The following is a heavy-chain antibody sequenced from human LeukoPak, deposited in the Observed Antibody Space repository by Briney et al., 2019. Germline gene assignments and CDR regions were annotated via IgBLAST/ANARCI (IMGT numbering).Heavy chain of an antibody. CDR3: ARVRFGYSSSWFSKDYYYGMDV. CDR2: VYYTGST. D-gene: IGHD6-13*01. V-gene: IGHV4-59*01. CDR1: GGSISTYY. Sequence: PSETLSLTCTVSGGSISTYYWSWIRQTPGKGLEWIGYVYYTGSTNYNPSLKSRVTISVDTSKNQFSLKLSSVTAADTAVYYCARVRFGYSSSWFSKDYYYGMDVWGQGTTVTVSS. J-gene: IGHJ6*02.